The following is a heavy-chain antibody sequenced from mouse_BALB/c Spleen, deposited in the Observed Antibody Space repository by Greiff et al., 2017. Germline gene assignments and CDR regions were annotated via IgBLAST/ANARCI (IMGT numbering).Heavy chain of an antibody. V-gene: IGHV14-3*02. D-gene: IGHD1-2*01. J-gene: IGHJ3*01. CDR1: GFNIKDTY. Sequence: EVQRVESGAELVKPGASVKLSCTASGFNIKDTYMHWVKQRPEQGLEWIGRIDPANGNTKYDPKFQGKATITADTSSNTAYLQLSSLTSEDTAVYYCAPHYYGYVMDWGQGTLVTVSA. CDR2: IDPANGNT. CDR3: APHYYGYVMD.